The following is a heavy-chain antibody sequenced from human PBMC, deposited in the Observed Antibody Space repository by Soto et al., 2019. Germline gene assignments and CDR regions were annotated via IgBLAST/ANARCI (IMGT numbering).Heavy chain of an antibody. D-gene: IGHD3-22*01. CDR3: ARVGPGYYYDSSGYYLN. Sequence: QVQLVQSGAEVKKPGASVKVSCKASGYTFTSYGISWVRQAPGQGLEWMGWISAYNGNTNYAQKLQGRVTMTTDTSTSTAYMELRSLSSDDTAVYYCARVGPGYYYDSSGYYLNWGQGTLVTVSS. J-gene: IGHJ4*02. V-gene: IGHV1-18*01. CDR1: GYTFTSYG. CDR2: ISAYNGNT.